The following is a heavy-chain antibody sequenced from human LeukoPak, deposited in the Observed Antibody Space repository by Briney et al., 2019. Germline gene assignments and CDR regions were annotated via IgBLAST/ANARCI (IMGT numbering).Heavy chain of an antibody. J-gene: IGHJ5*02. CDR2: IYYSGST. CDR1: GGSISSYY. CDR3: ARDLKYQLLLKGHWFDP. D-gene: IGHD2-2*01. Sequence: SETLSLTWTVSGGSISSYYWSWIRQPPGKGLEWIGYIYYSGSTNYNPSLKSRVTISVDTSKNQFSLKLSSVTAADTAVYYCARDLKYQLLLKGHWFDPWGQGTLVTVSS. V-gene: IGHV4-59*12.